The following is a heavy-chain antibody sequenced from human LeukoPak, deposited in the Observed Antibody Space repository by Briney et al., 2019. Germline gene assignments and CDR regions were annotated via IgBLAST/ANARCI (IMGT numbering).Heavy chain of an antibody. CDR3: ARSYCIGTNCYSHLFDY. J-gene: IGHJ4*02. V-gene: IGHV1-2*06. CDR2: INPNSGGA. D-gene: IGHD2-2*01. CDR1: GYTFTGGY. Sequence: ASVKVSCKASGYTFTGGYLHWVRQAPGQGLEWMGRINPNSGGANYAQNFQGRVTMTRDTSISTAHMELSRLRSDDTAVYYCARSYCIGTNCYSHLFDYWGQGTLVTVSS.